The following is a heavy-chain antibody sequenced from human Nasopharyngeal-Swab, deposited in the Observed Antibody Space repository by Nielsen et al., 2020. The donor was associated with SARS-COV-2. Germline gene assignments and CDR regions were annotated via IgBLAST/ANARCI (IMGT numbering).Heavy chain of an antibody. CDR1: GGSISTYY. CDR2: IYYSGST. J-gene: IGHJ4*02. CDR3: ARTDYYGSGSPDY. D-gene: IGHD3-10*01. V-gene: IGHV4-59*04. Sequence: SETLSLTCTVSGGSISTYYWSWIRQPPGKGLEWIGYIYYSGSTYYNPSLKSRVTISVDTSKNQFSLKLSSVTAADTAVYYCARTDYYGSGSPDYWGQGTLVTVSS.